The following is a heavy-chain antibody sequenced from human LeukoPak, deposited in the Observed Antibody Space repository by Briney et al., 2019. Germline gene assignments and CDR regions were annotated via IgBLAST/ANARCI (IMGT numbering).Heavy chain of an antibody. V-gene: IGHV3-9*01. D-gene: IGHD1-1*01. Sequence: PDRSLRLSCAASGFTFDDYAMHWVRQAPGKGLEWVSGISWNSGSIGYADSVKGRFTISRDNAKNSLYLQMNSLRAEDTALYYCAKDAGVQLERPDYWGQGTLVTVSS. CDR3: AKDAGVQLERPDY. J-gene: IGHJ4*02. CDR2: ISWNSGSI. CDR1: GFTFDDYA.